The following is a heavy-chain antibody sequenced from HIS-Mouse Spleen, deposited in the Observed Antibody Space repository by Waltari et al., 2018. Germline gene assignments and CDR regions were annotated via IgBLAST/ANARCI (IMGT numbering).Heavy chain of an antibody. J-gene: IGHJ3*02. Sequence: QVQLVQSGAEVKKPGASVKVSCKASGYTFTSYDINWVRQATGQGLEWMGWMNPNSGNTGYAQRFQGRVTMTRNTSISTAYMELSSLRSEDTAVYYCAREILGATPDAFDIWGQGTMVTVSS. CDR2: MNPNSGNT. V-gene: IGHV1-8*01. CDR1: GYTFTSYD. CDR3: AREILGATPDAFDI. D-gene: IGHD1-26*01.